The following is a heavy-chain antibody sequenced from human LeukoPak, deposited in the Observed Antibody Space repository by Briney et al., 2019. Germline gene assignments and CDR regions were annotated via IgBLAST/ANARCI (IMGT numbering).Heavy chain of an antibody. J-gene: IGHJ5*02. CDR2: INTNTGNP. CDR3: ARVLLWFGEFTYAPNWFDP. CDR1: GYTFTSYA. D-gene: IGHD3-10*01. V-gene: IGHV7-4-1*02. Sequence: ASVKVSCKASGYTFTSYAMNWVRQAPGQGLEWMGWINTNTGNPTYAQGFTGRFVFSLDTSVSTAYLQISSLKAEDTAVYYCARVLLWFGEFTYAPNWFDPWDQGTLVTVSS.